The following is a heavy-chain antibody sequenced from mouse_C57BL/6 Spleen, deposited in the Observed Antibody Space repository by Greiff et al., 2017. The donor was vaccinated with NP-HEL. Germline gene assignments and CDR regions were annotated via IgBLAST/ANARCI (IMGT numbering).Heavy chain of an antibody. D-gene: IGHD2-4*01. CDR2: IYPGDGDT. V-gene: IGHV1-80*01. Sequence: VQLQQSGPELVKPGASVKISCKASGYAFSSYWMNWVKQRPGKGLEWIGQIYPGDGDTNYNGKFKGKATLTADKSSSTAYMQLSSLTSEDSAVYFCARLGYDYDNYWYFDVWGTGTTVTVSS. J-gene: IGHJ1*03. CDR3: ARLGYDYDNYWYFDV. CDR1: GYAFSSYW.